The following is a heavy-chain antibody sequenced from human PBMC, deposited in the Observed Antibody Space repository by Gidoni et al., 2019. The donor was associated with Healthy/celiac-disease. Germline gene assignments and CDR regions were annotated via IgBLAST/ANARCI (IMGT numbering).Heavy chain of an antibody. CDR3: TRRSSGH. J-gene: IGHJ4*02. V-gene: IGHV3-73*01. D-gene: IGHD6-6*01. CDR1: GFTFSGLA. Sequence: EVQLVESGGGLVQPGGSLKLSCAASGFTFSGLAMHWVRQASGKGLEWVGRIRSKANSYATAYAASVKGRFTISRDDSKNTAYLQMNSLKTEDTAVYYCTRRSSGHLGQGTLVTVSS. CDR2: IRSKANSYAT.